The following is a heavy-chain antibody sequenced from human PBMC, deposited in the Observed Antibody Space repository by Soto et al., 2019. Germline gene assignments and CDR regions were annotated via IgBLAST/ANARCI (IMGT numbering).Heavy chain of an antibody. CDR1: GFTFSNFW. D-gene: IGHD6-13*01. CDR2: ISSSTSHT. J-gene: IGHJ4*02. Sequence: PGGSLRLSCAASGFTFSNFWMSWVRQAPGKGLEWVSYISSSTSHTNYADSVKGRFTISRDNAKNSLFLQMNSLRAEDTAVYYCARGRGAAADYFDFWGQGTLVTVSS. V-gene: IGHV3-11*05. CDR3: ARGRGAAADYFDF.